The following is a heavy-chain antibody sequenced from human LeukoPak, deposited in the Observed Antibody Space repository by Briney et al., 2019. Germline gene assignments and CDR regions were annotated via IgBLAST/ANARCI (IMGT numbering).Heavy chain of an antibody. J-gene: IGHJ4*02. CDR1: GGSFSGYY. Sequence: PSETLSLTCAVYGGSFSGYYWSWIRQPPGKGLEWIGEINHSGSTNYNPSLKSRVTISVDTSKNQFSLKLSSVTAADTAVYYCARHWGAGVYDSSGYYNHLDYWGQGTLVTVSS. D-gene: IGHD3-22*01. V-gene: IGHV4-34*01. CDR2: INHSGST. CDR3: ARHWGAGVYDSSGYYNHLDY.